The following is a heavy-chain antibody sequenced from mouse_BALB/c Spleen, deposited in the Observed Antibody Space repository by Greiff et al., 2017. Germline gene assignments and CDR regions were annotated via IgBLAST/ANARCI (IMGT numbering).Heavy chain of an antibody. D-gene: IGHD2-14*01. Sequence: ESGPGLVKPSQSLSLTCTVTGYSITSDYAWNWIRQFPGNKLEWMGYISYSGSTSYNPSLKSRISITRDTSKNQFFLQLNSVTTEDTATYYCARKDYRYDGMAYWGQGTLVTVSA. CDR3: ARKDYRYDGMAY. CDR2: ISYSGST. J-gene: IGHJ3*01. V-gene: IGHV3-2*02. CDR1: GYSITSDYA.